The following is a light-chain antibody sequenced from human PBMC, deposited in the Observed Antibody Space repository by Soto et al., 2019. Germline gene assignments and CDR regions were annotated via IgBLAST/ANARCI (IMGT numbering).Light chain of an antibody. V-gene: IGKV3-20*01. CDR3: QQYGSSPQT. Sequence: EIVLTQSPATLSLSPGERATLSCRASQSVNNYLAWYQQTPGQAPRLIIYGASSRATGIPDRFSGSGSGTDFTLTISRLEPEDFAVYYCQQYGSSPQTFGQGTKLEIK. J-gene: IGKJ2*01. CDR2: GAS. CDR1: QSVNNY.